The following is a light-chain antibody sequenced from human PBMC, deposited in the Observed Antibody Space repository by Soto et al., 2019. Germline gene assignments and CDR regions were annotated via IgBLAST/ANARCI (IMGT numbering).Light chain of an antibody. CDR1: RSDIGSYNY. J-gene: IGLJ1*01. Sequence: QSVLTQPASVSGSPGQSITISCSGTRSDIGSYNYVAWYQQFPGKTPKILIYGVSNRPSGVSSRFSGSKSGNTASLTISGLQAEDEADYYCISYTGSSMSYVFGSGTRSPS. CDR3: ISYTGSSMSYV. V-gene: IGLV2-14*01. CDR2: GVS.